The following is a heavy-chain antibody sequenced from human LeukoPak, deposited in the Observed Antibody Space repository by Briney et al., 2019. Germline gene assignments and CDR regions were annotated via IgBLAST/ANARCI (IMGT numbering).Heavy chain of an antibody. Sequence: GGSLRPSCAASGFTVSTNYMSWVRQAPGKGLEWVSVIYGGGRTYYADSVKGRFTISRDNSKDTLYLQMNSLRAEDTAVYYCARESNSGYYLSYWGQGTLVTVSS. CDR1: GFTVSTNY. J-gene: IGHJ4*02. CDR3: ARESNSGYYLSY. V-gene: IGHV3-66*01. D-gene: IGHD3-22*01. CDR2: IYGGGRT.